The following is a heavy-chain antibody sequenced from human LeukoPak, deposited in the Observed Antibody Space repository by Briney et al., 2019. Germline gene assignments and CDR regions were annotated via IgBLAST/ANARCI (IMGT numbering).Heavy chain of an antibody. CDR3: AKDTRMSYYYYGMDV. J-gene: IGHJ6*02. D-gene: IGHD2/OR15-2a*01. CDR1: GFTFDDYA. V-gene: IGHV3-9*01. CDR2: ISWNSGSI. Sequence: GGSLRLSCAASGFTFDDYAMHWVRQAPGKGREWVSGISWNSGSIGYADSVKGRFTISRDNAKNSLYLQMNSLRAEDTALYYCAKDTRMSYYYYGMDVWGQGTTVTVSS.